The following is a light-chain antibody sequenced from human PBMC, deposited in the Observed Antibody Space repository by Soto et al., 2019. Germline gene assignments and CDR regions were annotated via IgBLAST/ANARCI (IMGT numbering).Light chain of an antibody. Sequence: EIVLTQSPATLSLSPGERATLSCRASQTIDNYLHWYQQKPGQAPRLLIYGASSRATGIPDRFSGGGSGTDFTLTITRLEPEDFAVYFCLQYGGLPRTFGQGTKVEIK. J-gene: IGKJ1*01. CDR1: QTIDNY. CDR2: GAS. V-gene: IGKV3-20*01. CDR3: LQYGGLPRT.